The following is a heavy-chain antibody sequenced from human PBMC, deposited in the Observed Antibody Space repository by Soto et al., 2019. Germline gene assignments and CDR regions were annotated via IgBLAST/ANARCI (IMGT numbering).Heavy chain of an antibody. Sequence: GGSLRISCAASGFTFSSYGMHWVRQAPGKGLEWVAVISYDGSNKYYADSVKGRFTISRDNSKNTLYLQMNSLRAEDTAVYYCASSPIDIGSTYYFDYWGQGTLVTV. CDR3: ASSPIDIGSTYYFDY. CDR2: ISYDGSNK. CDR1: GFTFSSYG. J-gene: IGHJ4*02. D-gene: IGHD3-10*01. V-gene: IGHV3-30*03.